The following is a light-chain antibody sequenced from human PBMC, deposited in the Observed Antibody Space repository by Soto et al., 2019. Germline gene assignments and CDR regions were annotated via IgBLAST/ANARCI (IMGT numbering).Light chain of an antibody. J-gene: IGLJ1*01. CDR1: SSNIGSST. Sequence: QSVLTQPPSASGTPGQRVTISCSGSSSNIGSSTVNWYQQLPGTAPKLLIYSNNQRPSGVPDRFSGYKSGTSASLAISGLQSEDEADYYCEAWDASMTGYVIGTGTKVTVL. CDR3: EAWDASMTGYV. CDR2: SNN. V-gene: IGLV1-44*01.